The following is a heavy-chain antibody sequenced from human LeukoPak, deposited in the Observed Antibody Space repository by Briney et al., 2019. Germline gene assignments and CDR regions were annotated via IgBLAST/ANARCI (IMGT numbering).Heavy chain of an antibody. Sequence: GSSLRLSCAASGFTFSSYAMSWVRQAPGKGLEWVSTISDSSYYTYYADSVKGRFTISRDNSKNTLHLQMNSLRGEDTAVYYCTKAGLRGDDSHAKLSDYWGQGTLVTVSS. D-gene: IGHD2-21*01. CDR2: ISDSSYYT. CDR1: GFTFSSYA. CDR3: TKAGLRGDDSHAKLSDY. J-gene: IGHJ4*02. V-gene: IGHV3-23*01.